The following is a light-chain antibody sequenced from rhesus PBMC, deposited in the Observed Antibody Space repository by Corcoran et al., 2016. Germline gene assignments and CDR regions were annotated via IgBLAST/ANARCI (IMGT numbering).Light chain of an antibody. J-gene: IGKJ2*01. CDR2: KAS. CDR3: LLYSSRPPYS. Sequence: DIQMTQSPSSLSASVGDTVTITCRASQSISSWLDWYQQKPGKAPRLRIYKASTLPSGVPSRFSGSGAGTDVTRTISSLQPEDVATYYCLLYSSRPPYSFGQGTKVEIK. CDR1: QSISSW. V-gene: IGKV1-22*01.